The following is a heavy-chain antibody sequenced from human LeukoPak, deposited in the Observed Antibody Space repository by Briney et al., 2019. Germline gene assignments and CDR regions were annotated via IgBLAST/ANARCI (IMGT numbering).Heavy chain of an antibody. V-gene: IGHV1-69*05. Sequence: SVKVSCKASGGTFSSYAISWVRQAPGQGLEWIGRIIPIFGTANYAQKFQGRVTITTDESTSTAYMELSSLRSEDTAVYYCARERRGYSYGYIDYWGQGTLVTVSS. CDR3: ARERRGYSYGYIDY. CDR2: IIPIFGTA. CDR1: GGTFSSYA. D-gene: IGHD5-18*01. J-gene: IGHJ4*02.